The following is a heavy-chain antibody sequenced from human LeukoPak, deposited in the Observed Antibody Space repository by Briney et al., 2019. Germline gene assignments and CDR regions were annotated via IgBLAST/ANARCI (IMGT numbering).Heavy chain of an antibody. V-gene: IGHV3-23*01. D-gene: IGHD5-18*01. CDR2: ISGSGGST. Sequence: HPGGSLRLSCAASGFTFSSYAMSWVRQAPGKGLEWVSAISGSGGSTYYADSVKGRFTISRDNSKNTLYLQMNSLRAEDTAVYYCAKATAMVIAEYFQHWGQGTLVTVSS. J-gene: IGHJ1*01. CDR3: AKATAMVIAEYFQH. CDR1: GFTFSSYA.